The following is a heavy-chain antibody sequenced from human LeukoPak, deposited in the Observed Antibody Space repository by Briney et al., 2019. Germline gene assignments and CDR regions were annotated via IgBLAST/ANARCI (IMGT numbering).Heavy chain of an antibody. CDR3: ARIPPNVWGFDY. CDR1: GFSLSTSGMC. D-gene: IGHD3-16*01. J-gene: IGHJ4*02. CDR2: IDWDDDK. Sequence: ESGPTLVNPTQTLTLTCTFSGFSLSTSGMCVSWIRQPPGKALEWLARIDWDDDKYYSTSLKTRFTISKDTSKNQVVLTMTNMDPVDTATYYCARIPPNVWGFDYWGQGTLVTVSS. V-gene: IGHV2-70*11.